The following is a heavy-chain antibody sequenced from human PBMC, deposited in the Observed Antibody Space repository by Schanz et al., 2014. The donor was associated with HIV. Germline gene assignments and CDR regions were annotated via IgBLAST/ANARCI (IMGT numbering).Heavy chain of an antibody. Sequence: EVQLLESGGGLVQPGGSLRLSCTASGFTFSDYAMSWVRQAPVKGLEWVSGISISGETTYYADSVKGRFTISRDNSKNTLYLQMNSLRVEDTAVYYCANEEVPNDYWGQGTLVTVSS. V-gene: IGHV3-23*01. CDR1: GFTFSDYA. CDR3: ANEEVPNDY. J-gene: IGHJ4*02. CDR2: ISISGETT.